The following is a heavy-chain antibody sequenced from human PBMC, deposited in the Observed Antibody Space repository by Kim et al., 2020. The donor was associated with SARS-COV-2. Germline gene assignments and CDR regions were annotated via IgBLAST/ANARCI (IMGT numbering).Heavy chain of an antibody. CDR1: GGSISSYY. J-gene: IGHJ4*02. Sequence: SETLSLTCTVSGGSISSYYWSWIRQPPGKGLEWIGYIYYSGSTNYNPSLKSRVTISVDTSKNQFSLKLSSVTAADTAVYYCARQEGEGFWSGYDYWGQGTLVTVSS. V-gene: IGHV4-59*08. D-gene: IGHD3-3*01. CDR3: ARQEGEGFWSGYDY. CDR2: IYYSGST.